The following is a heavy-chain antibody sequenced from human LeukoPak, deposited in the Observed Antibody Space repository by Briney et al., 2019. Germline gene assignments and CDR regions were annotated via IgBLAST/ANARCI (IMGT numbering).Heavy chain of an antibody. CDR1: GGSFSGYY. D-gene: IGHD2-21*02. J-gene: IGHJ6*03. V-gene: IGHV4-34*01. CDR2: INHSGST. Sequence: SETLSLTCAVFGGSFSGYYLSWIRQPPGKGLEWIGEINHSGSTNYNPSLKSRVTMSVDTSKNQFSLKVNSVTAADTAVYYCARGGGDPYYMDVWGKGTTVTVSS. CDR3: ARGGGDPYYMDV.